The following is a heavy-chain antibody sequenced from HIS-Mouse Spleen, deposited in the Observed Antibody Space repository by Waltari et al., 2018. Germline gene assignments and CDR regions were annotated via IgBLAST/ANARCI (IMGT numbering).Heavy chain of an antibody. CDR1: GYTFTSYD. D-gene: IGHD4-4*01. CDR2: MNPNSGNT. CDR3: ARGHDYSNYFDY. Sequence: SVKVSCKASGYTFTSYDINWVRQATGQGLEWMGWMNPNSGNTGYAQKFQGRVTMTRNTSISTAYMELSSLRSEDTAVYYCARGHDYSNYFDYWGQGTLVTVS. J-gene: IGHJ4*02. V-gene: IGHV1-8*01.